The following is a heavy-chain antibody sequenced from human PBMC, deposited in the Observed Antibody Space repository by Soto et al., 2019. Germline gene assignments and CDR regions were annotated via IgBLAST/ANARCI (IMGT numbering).Heavy chain of an antibody. Sequence: GGSLRLSCAASGFTVSSNYMSWVRQAPGKGLEWVSVIYSGGSTYYADSVKGRFTISRDNSKNTLYLQMNSLRAEDTAVYYCARTPKEQLVRANDYWGQGTLVTVSS. J-gene: IGHJ4*02. CDR1: GFTVSSNY. V-gene: IGHV3-66*01. D-gene: IGHD6-13*01. CDR2: IYSGGST. CDR3: ARTPKEQLVRANDY.